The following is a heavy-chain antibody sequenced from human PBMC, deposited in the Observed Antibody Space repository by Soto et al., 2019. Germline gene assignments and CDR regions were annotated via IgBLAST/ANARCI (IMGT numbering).Heavy chain of an antibody. Sequence: QVQLVQSGAEVKKPGSSVKVSCKASGDTFTIFAISWVRQAPGQGLEWMGGIIPNIGTTNYAQRFQGRITITGDESTGTAYMELRRLKSEDTAGYYCARDLGSGYDPGDYWGQGTLVTVSS. CDR1: GDTFTIFA. CDR3: ARDLGSGYDPGDY. V-gene: IGHV1-69*12. D-gene: IGHD5-12*01. CDR2: IIPNIGTT. J-gene: IGHJ4*02.